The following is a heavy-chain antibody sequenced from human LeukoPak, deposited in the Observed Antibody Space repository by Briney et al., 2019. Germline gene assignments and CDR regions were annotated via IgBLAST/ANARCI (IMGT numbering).Heavy chain of an antibody. J-gene: IGHJ4*02. Sequence: GGSVPLSCSVSGVTYDFFAVQEVRPPRGGGVEEVAVISWDGDVTFYADSVEGRFTISRDNRKNSLYLQMNGLRAEDTALYYCAKEGSDSGGQTLENWGQGTLVTVSS. CDR3: AKEGSDSGGQTLEN. CDR1: GVTYDFFA. V-gene: IGHV3-43D*03. CDR2: ISWDGDVT. D-gene: IGHD4-23*01.